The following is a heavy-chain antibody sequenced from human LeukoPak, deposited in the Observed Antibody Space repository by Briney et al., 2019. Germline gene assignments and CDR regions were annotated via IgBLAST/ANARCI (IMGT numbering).Heavy chain of an antibody. J-gene: IGHJ3*02. Sequence: GESLKTSCNGTGYSFTRYWIGLDRQGPRKSQEWIGIIYPGDSDTRYSPSFQGQITISADKSISTAYLQWSSLKASDTAMYYCATRSAYGGNPRVNHDAFDIWGQGTMVTVSS. V-gene: IGHV5-51*01. D-gene: IGHD4-23*01. CDR3: ATRSAYGGNPRVNHDAFDI. CDR1: GYSFTRYW. CDR2: IYPGDSDT.